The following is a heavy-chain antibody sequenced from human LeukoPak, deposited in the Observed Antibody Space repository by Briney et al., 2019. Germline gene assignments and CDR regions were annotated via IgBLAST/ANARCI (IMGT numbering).Heavy chain of an antibody. J-gene: IGHJ4*02. CDR2: ISAHYGNT. Sequence: ASVKVSCKASGYTFTSYGITWVRQAPGQGLEWMGWISAHYGNTNYAQKLQGRLTMTTDTSTNTAYMELRSLRPDDTAVYFCARDFFHGHCSGLTCFLLDSWGQGSLVTVSS. CDR3: ARDFFHGHCSGLTCFLLDS. V-gene: IGHV1-18*01. D-gene: IGHD2-15*01. CDR1: GYTFTSYG.